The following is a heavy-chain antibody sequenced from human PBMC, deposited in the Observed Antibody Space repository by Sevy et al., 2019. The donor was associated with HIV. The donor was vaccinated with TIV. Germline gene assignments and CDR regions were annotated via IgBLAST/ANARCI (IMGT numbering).Heavy chain of an antibody. CDR2: ISGSGGST. J-gene: IGHJ5*02. D-gene: IGHD3-3*01. CDR3: AKESRSGYLS. CDR1: GFIFNSYV. V-gene: IGHV3-23*01. Sequence: WGSLRLSCTASGFIFNSYVISWVRQAPGKGLEWVSTISGSGGSTYYAESVKGWLTVSRDNSKNTVYLQMDSLRDEDTAVYYCAKESRSGYLSWGQGTLVTVSS.